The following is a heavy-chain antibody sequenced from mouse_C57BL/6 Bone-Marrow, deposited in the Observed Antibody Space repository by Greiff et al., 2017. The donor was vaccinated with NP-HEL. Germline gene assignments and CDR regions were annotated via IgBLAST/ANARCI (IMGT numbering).Heavy chain of an antibody. CDR1: GFTFNTYA. CDR2: IRSKSSNYAT. CDR3: VRAPFYYGSIYYAMDY. D-gene: IGHD1-1*01. Sequence: EVQLQQSGGGLVQPKGSLKLSCAASGFTFNTYAMHWVRQAPGTGLEWVARIRSKSSNYATYYADSVKDRFTISRDDSQSMLYLQMNNLKTEDTAMYYCVRAPFYYGSIYYAMDYWGQGTSVTVSS. V-gene: IGHV10-3*01. J-gene: IGHJ4*01.